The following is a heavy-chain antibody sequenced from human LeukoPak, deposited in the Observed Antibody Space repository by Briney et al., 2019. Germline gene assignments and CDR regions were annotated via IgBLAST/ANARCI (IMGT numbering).Heavy chain of an antibody. V-gene: IGHV4-61*01. CDR3: ARGPYCSSTSCYLENFDY. Sequence: PSETLSLTCTVSGGSISSSSYYWSWIRQPPGKGLEWIGYIYYSGSTNYNPSLKSRVTISVDTSKNQFPLKLSSVTAADTAVYYCARGPYCSSTSCYLENFDYWGQGTLVTVSS. CDR1: GGSISSSSYY. D-gene: IGHD2-2*01. CDR2: IYYSGST. J-gene: IGHJ4*02.